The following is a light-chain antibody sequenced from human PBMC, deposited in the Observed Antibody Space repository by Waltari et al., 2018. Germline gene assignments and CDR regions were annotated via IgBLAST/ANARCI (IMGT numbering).Light chain of an antibody. J-gene: IGLJ1*01. Sequence: QSALTQPRSVSGSPGQSVTIPCTGTSTDIGVYTHVSWYQQHPGTAPNLMIYDVTKRPSGVPDRFSGSKSGNTASLTISGLQAEDEADYYCCSYAGSYTGVFGTGTKVTV. V-gene: IGLV2-11*01. CDR1: STDIGVYTH. CDR2: DVT. CDR3: CSYAGSYTGV.